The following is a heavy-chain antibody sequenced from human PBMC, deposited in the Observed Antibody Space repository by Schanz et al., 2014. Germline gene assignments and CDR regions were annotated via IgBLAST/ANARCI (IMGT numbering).Heavy chain of an antibody. Sequence: VQLVASGGGLVKPGGSLRLSCAASGFTLSNSDMHWVRQGTGKGLEWVSTIGYLGDTYYPDSVKGRFTVARDSGQNSLYLQMNSLRAEDTAVYYCAREEGWGIAAAGPKHYYYGMDVWGQGTTVTVSS. V-gene: IGHV3-13*01. CDR1: GFTLSNSD. J-gene: IGHJ6*02. CDR3: AREEGWGIAAAGPKHYYYGMDV. CDR2: IGYLGDT. D-gene: IGHD6-13*01.